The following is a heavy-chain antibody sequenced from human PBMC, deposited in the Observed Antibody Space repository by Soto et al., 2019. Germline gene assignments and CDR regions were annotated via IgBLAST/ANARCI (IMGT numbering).Heavy chain of an antibody. CDR1: GGTFSSYT. Sequence: ASVKVSCKASGGTFSSYTISWVRQAPGQGLEWMGRIIPIFGTANYAQKFQGRVTITADESTSTAYMELSSLRSEDTAVYYCARPERLELGSYYYGMDVWGQGTTVTVSS. CDR2: IIPIFGTA. CDR3: ARPERLELGSYYYGMDV. J-gene: IGHJ6*02. V-gene: IGHV1-69*13. D-gene: IGHD1-7*01.